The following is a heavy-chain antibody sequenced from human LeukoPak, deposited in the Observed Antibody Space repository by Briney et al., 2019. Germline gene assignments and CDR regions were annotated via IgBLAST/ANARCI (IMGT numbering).Heavy chain of an antibody. V-gene: IGHV4-4*07. Sequence: SETLSLTCNVSGGSINSYHWSWIRQPAGEGLEWIGRLYSSGSFNYNPSLKSRVSMSVDTSKNQFSLKLTSVTAADTAVYFCARGGKATVVALWGPGILVTVS. CDR3: ARGGKATVVAL. J-gene: IGHJ4*02. CDR2: LYSSGSF. D-gene: IGHD4-23*01. CDR1: GGSINSYH.